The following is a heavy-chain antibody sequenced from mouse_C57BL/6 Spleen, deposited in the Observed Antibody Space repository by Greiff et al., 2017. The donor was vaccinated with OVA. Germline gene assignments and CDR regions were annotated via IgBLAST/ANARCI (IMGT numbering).Heavy chain of an antibody. V-gene: IGHV1-69*01. CDR2: IDPSDSYT. CDR1: GYTFTSYW. CDR3: ARGGDYYGSIYRFAY. Sequence: QVHVKQPGAELVMPGASVKLSCKASGYTFTSYWMHWVKQRPGQGLEWIGEIDPSDSYTNYNQKFKGKSTLTVDKSSSTAYMQLSSLTSEDSAVSYGARGGDYYGSIYRFAYWGQGTLVTVSA. J-gene: IGHJ3*01. D-gene: IGHD1-1*01.